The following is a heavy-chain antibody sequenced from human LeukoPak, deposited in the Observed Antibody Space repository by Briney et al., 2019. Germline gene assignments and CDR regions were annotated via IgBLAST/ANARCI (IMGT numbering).Heavy chain of an antibody. J-gene: IGHJ5*02. D-gene: IGHD3-9*01. V-gene: IGHV4-59*01. CDR3: ARAFDWLYWFDP. Sequence: SETLSLTCTVSGGSISSYYWSWIRQPPGKGLEWIGYIYYSGSTNYNPSLKSRVTISVDTSKNQFSLKLSSVTAADTAVYYCARAFDWLYWFDPWGQGTLVTVSS. CDR1: GGSISSYY. CDR2: IYYSGST.